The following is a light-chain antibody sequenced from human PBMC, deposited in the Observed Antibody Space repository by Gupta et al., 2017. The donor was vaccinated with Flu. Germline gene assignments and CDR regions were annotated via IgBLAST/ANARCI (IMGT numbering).Light chain of an antibody. CDR1: QSVNRS. CDR3: QQYEDYPWT. J-gene: IGKJ1*01. Sequence: DIQVTQSPSTLSASAGDRVTITCRASQSVNRSLACYQQNPEVAPKLLINKASNLESGVPTRFRGSGCGTDFTLTIRHLHPDDFATYYCQQYEDYPWTFGQGTKVEIK. V-gene: IGKV1-5*03. CDR2: KAS.